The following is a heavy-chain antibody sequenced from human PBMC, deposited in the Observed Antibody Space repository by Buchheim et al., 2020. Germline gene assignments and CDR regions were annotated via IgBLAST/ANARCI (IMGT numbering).Heavy chain of an antibody. CDR3: ARVVVLGYCSSTSCPKWFDP. D-gene: IGHD2-2*01. J-gene: IGHJ5*02. CDR2: IYYSGST. CDR1: GGSISSYY. V-gene: IGHV4-59*01. Sequence: QVQLQESGPGLVKPSETLSLTCTVSGGSISSYYWSWIRQPPGKGLEWIGYIYYSGSTNYNPSLKSRVTISVDTSKNQFSLKLSSVTAADTAVYYCARVVVLGYCSSTSCPKWFDPWGQGTL.